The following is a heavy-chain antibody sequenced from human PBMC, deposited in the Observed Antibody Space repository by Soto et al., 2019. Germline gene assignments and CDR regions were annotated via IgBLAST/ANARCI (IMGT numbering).Heavy chain of an antibody. CDR1: GFSLSSDGVG. CDR2: VFWDDGK. V-gene: IGHV2-5*02. J-gene: IGHJ4*02. CDR3: AARAGDYGDFFDH. Sequence: QITLNESGPTLVRPTQTLTLTCSLSGFSLSSDGVGVHWIRQAPGKALEWLALVFWDDGKRYSASLRSRLTITGDTSRNPVILTMPHMDPVDTATYYGAARAGDYGDFFDHWGQGTLVTVSS. D-gene: IGHD4-17*01.